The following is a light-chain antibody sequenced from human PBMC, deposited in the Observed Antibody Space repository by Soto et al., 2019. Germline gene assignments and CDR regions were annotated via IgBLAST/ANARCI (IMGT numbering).Light chain of an antibody. J-gene: IGKJ4*01. CDR2: GAS. CDR1: QSIRSN. CDR3: QQYNNWPLT. Sequence: EIVMTQSPATLSVSLGDRATPSCRASQSIRSNLAWYQQKLGQAPRLLIYGASSRATGIPARFSGSGSGTEFTLTISSLPSEDFAVYYCQQYNNWPLTFGGGTKVDIK. V-gene: IGKV3-15*01.